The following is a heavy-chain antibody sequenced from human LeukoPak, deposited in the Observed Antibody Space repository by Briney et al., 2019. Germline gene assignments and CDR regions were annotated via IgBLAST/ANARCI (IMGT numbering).Heavy chain of an antibody. CDR2: INPSGGST. Sequence: ASVKVSYKASGYTFTSYYMHWVRQAPGQGLEWMGIINPSGGSTSYAQKFQGRVTMTRDTSTSTVYMELSSLRSEDTAVYYCARDGTAMAHYYGMDVWGQGTTVTVSS. J-gene: IGHJ6*02. V-gene: IGHV1-46*01. CDR1: GYTFTSYY. D-gene: IGHD5-18*01. CDR3: ARDGTAMAHYYGMDV.